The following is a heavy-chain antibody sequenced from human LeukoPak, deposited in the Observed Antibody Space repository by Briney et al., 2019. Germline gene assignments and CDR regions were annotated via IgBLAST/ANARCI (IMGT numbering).Heavy chain of an antibody. D-gene: IGHD3-3*01. CDR2: IYYSGST. V-gene: IGHV4-59*01. J-gene: IGHJ5*02. Sequence: PSETLSLTCAVYGGSFSGYYWSWIRQPPGKGLEWIGYIYYSGSTNYNPSLKSRVTISVDTSKNQFSLKLSSVTAADTAVYYCARDYSTVYDFWSGYYTGIGWFDPWGQGTLVTVSS. CDR3: ARDYSTVYDFWSGYYTGIGWFDP. CDR1: GGSFSGYY.